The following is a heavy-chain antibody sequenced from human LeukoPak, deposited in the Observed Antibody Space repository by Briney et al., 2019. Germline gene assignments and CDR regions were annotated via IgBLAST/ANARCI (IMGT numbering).Heavy chain of an antibody. Sequence: PSETLSLTCTVSGGSISSGDYYWSWIRQPPGKGLEWIGYIYYSGSTYYNPSLKSRVTISVDTSKNQFSLKLSSVTAADTAVYYCAREGRGTAMVPPDYWGQGTLVTVSS. CDR3: AREGRGTAMVPPDY. CDR1: GGSISSGDYY. D-gene: IGHD5-18*01. V-gene: IGHV4-30-4*01. CDR2: IYYSGST. J-gene: IGHJ4*02.